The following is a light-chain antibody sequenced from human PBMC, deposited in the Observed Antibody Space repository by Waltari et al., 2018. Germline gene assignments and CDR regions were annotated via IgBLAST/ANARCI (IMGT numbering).Light chain of an antibody. CDR3: FSFVAANSFV. CDR2: GAT. CDR1: SNDIGNYDL. V-gene: IGLV2-23*01. Sequence: QSALTQPASVSGSPGQSITLSCTGTSNDIGNYDLVSWYQQRPGEAPKLLMYGATKRPAGFSIRFSGSKSGKTASLTISGLQTEDEADYYCFSFVAANSFVFGPGTKVTVL. J-gene: IGLJ1*01.